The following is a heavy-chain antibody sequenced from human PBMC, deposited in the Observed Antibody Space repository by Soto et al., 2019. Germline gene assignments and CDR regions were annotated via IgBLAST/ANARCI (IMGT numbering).Heavy chain of an antibody. D-gene: IGHD2-21*02. CDR1: GASISGYY. CDR2: MYNTGST. CDR3: ARDLWGYCGTDCYPLDV. J-gene: IGHJ6*02. Sequence: SETLSLTCTVSGASISGYYWSWIRQPPGKGLEWIGYMYNTGSTVYNPSFKSRVTISVDTSKSQLSLRLNSVTAADTAVYYCARDLWGYCGTDCYPLDVWGQGTTVTVSS. V-gene: IGHV4-59*01.